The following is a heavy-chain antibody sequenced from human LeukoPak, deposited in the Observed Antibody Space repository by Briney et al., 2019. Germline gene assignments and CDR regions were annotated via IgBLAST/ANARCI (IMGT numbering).Heavy chain of an antibody. D-gene: IGHD5-24*01. Sequence: GSLRLSCAASGFTSSSYEMNWVRPAPGKGLEWVSYISSSGSTIYYADSVKGRFTISRDNAKNSLYLQMNSLRAEDTAVYYCAREGSTMPYYYYMDVWGKGTTVTISS. CDR2: ISSSGSTI. CDR1: GFTSSSYE. V-gene: IGHV3-48*03. CDR3: AREGSTMPYYYYMDV. J-gene: IGHJ6*03.